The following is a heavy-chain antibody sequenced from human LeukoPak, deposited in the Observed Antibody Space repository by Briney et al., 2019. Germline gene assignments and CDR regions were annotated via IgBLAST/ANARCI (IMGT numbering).Heavy chain of an antibody. V-gene: IGHV3-7*03. J-gene: IGHJ4*02. Sequence: GGSLRLSCAAPGFTFSSYWMSWVRQAPGKGLEWVANIKQDGSEKYYVDSVKGRFTISRDNAKNSLYLQMNSLRAEDTAVYYCARDDAELLDYWGQGTLVTVSS. CDR3: ARDDAELLDY. CDR2: IKQDGSEK. D-gene: IGHD1-26*01. CDR1: GFTFSSYW.